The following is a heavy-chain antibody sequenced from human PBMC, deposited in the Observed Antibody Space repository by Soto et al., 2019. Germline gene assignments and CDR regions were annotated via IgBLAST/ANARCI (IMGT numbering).Heavy chain of an antibody. V-gene: IGHV1-18*01. CDR1: GYSFTSYG. Sequence: QVQLVQSGAEVKKPGASVKVSCKASGYSFTSYGISWVRQAPGQGLEWMGWISAYNGNKKYAQKLQGRVTMTTDTSTRTAYMGLRSLRSADTAVYYCARDLGQQLVDYWGQGTLVTVSS. CDR3: ARDLGQQLVDY. CDR2: ISAYNGNK. J-gene: IGHJ4*02. D-gene: IGHD6-13*01.